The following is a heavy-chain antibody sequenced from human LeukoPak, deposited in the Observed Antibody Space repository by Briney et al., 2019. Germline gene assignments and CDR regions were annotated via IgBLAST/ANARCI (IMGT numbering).Heavy chain of an antibody. CDR1: GYTFTSYG. J-gene: IGHJ3*02. CDR2: ISAYNGNT. CDR3: ARDRVHRGPATSDAFDI. D-gene: IGHD1-1*01. V-gene: IGHV1-18*01. Sequence: GASVKVSCKASGYTFTSYGISWVRQAPGQGLEWMGWISAYNGNTNYAQKLQGRVTMTTDTSTSTAYMELRSLRSDDTAVYYCARDRVHRGPATSDAFDIWGQGTMVTVFS.